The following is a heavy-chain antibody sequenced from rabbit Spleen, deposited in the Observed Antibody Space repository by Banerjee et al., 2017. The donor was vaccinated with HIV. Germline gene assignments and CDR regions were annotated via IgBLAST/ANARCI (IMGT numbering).Heavy chain of an antibody. CDR1: GFSFSSGYD. D-gene: IGHD1-1*01. Sequence: QSLEESGGRLVKPDETLTLTCKASGFSFSSGYDICWVRQAPGKGLEWIGCIDTGSSGFTYFATWAKGRFTCSKTSSTTVTLQMTRLTAADTATYFCARDTSSSFSSYGMDLWGPGTLVTVS. CDR3: ARDTSSSFSSYGMDL. V-gene: IGHV1S40*01. CDR2: IDTGSSGFT. J-gene: IGHJ6*01.